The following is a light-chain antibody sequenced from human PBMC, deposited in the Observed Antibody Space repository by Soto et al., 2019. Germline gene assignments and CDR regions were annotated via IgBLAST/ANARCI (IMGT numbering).Light chain of an antibody. CDR3: CSYAGSSSLV. CDR2: EVT. Sequence: QSALTQPASVSGSPGQSITISCIGTSSDVGGYRLVSWYQQHPDKAPKLIIYEVTDRPSGVSSRFSGSKSGYTASLTISGLQLEDEADYYCCSYAGSSSLVFGGGTKLTVL. J-gene: IGLJ3*02. CDR1: SSDVGGYRL. V-gene: IGLV2-23*02.